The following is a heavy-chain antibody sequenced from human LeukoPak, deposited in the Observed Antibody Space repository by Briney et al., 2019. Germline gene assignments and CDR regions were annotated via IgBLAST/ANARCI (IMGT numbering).Heavy chain of an antibody. CDR1: GGSISSYY. CDR3: VGSTDEGIAARQGFDP. D-gene: IGHD6-6*01. Sequence: SETLSLTCTVSGGSISSYYWSWIRQPAGKGLEWIGRIYTSGSTNYNPSLKSRVTMSVDTSKNQFSLKLSSVTAADTAVYYCVGSTDEGIAARQGFDPWGQGTLVTVSS. J-gene: IGHJ5*02. CDR2: IYTSGST. V-gene: IGHV4-4*07.